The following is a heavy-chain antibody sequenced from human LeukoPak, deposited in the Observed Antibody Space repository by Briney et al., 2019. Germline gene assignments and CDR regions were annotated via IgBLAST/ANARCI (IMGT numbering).Heavy chain of an antibody. D-gene: IGHD2-15*01. CDR3: ARGRYCSGGSRYYFDY. J-gene: IGHJ4*02. V-gene: IGHV3-7*01. CDR2: IKQDGSEK. CDR1: GFTFSSYW. Sequence: PGGSLRLSCAASGFTFSSYWMSWVRQAPGKGLEWVANIKQDGSEKYYVDSVKGRFTISRDNAKNSLYLQMNSLRAEDTAVYYCARGRYCSGGSRYYFDYWGQGTLVTVSS.